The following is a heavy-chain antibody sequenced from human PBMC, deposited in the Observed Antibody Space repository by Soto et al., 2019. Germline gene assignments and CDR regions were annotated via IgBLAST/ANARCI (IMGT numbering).Heavy chain of an antibody. CDR2: ISGSGGST. D-gene: IGHD2-15*01. CDR3: ARNRMQNCSGGSCLNWFGP. J-gene: IGHJ5*02. V-gene: IGHV3-23*01. CDR1: GFSFCSYA. Sequence: CGSLTLSRAASGFSFCSYAMSWVRQAPGKGLEWVSAISGSGGSTYYADSVKGRFTISRDNGKSTLYLQMNSLRAEDTAVYYCARNRMQNCSGGSCLNWFGPWGQGTLVTVSS.